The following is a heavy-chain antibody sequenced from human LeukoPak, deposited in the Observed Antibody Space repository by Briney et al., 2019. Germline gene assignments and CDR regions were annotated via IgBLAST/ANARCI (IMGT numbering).Heavy chain of an antibody. CDR3: ATSPGSYFYYGMDV. CDR2: ISAYNGNT. J-gene: IGHJ6*02. V-gene: IGHV1-18*01. CDR1: GYTFTSYG. D-gene: IGHD2-15*01. Sequence: ASVKVSCKASGYTFTSYGISWVRQAPGQGLEWMGWISAYNGNTNYAQKLQGRVTMTTDTSTSTAYMELSSLRSEDTAVYYCATSPGSYFYYGMDVWGQGTTVTVSS.